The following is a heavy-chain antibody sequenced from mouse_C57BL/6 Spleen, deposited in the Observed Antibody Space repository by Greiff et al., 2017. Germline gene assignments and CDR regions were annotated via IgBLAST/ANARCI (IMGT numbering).Heavy chain of an antibody. D-gene: IGHD2-5*01. J-gene: IGHJ2*01. V-gene: IGHV1-63*01. CDR3: ARSYSNPYYFDY. CDR1: GYTFTNYW. Sequence: QVQLQQSGAELVRPGTSVMMSCKASGYTFTNYWIGWAKQRPGHGLEWIGDIYPGGGYTHSNEKFKGKATLTADKSSSTAYMQFSSLTSEDSAIYYCARSYSNPYYFDYWGQGTTLAVSS. CDR2: IYPGGGYT.